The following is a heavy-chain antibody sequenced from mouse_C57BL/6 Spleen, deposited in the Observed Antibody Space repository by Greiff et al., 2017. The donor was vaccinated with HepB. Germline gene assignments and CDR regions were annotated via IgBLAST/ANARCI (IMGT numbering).Heavy chain of an antibody. CDR1: GFNIKDYY. V-gene: IGHV14-2*01. CDR2: IDPEDGET. D-gene: IGHD1-1*01. Sequence: VQLQQSGAELVKPGASVKLSCTASGFNIKDYYMHWVKQRTEQGLEWIGRIDPEDGETQYAPKFQGKATITADTSSNTAYLQLSSLTSEDTAVYYCARLEYYGSSSYFDYWGQGTTLTVSS. CDR3: ARLEYYGSSSYFDY. J-gene: IGHJ2*01.